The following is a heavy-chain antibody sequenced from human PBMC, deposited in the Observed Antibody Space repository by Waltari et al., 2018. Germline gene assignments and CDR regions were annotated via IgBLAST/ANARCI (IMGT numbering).Heavy chain of an antibody. V-gene: IGHV5-51*01. CDR3: ARHRAVAEYYYYYGMDV. CDR1: GYSFTSYW. CDR2: IYPGDSDT. J-gene: IGHJ6*02. D-gene: IGHD6-19*01. Sequence: EVQLVQSGAEVKKPGESLKISCQGSGYSFTSYWIGWVPQMPGKGLEWMGIIYPGDSDTRYSPSFQGQVTISADKSISTAYLQWSSLKASDTAMYYCARHRAVAEYYYYYGMDVWGQGTTVTVSS.